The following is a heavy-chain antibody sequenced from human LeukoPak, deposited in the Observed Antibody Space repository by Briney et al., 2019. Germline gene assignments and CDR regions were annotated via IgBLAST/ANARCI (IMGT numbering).Heavy chain of an antibody. D-gene: IGHD5-12*01. CDR1: GGSISSSNW. J-gene: IGHJ3*02. Sequence: SETLSLTCAVSGGSISSSNWWSWVRQPPGKGLEWIGEIYHSGSTNYNPSLKSRVTISVDTSKNQYSLKLSSVTAADTAVYYWARKVPSTHTTDIVATILRGKEADNDAFDTWGQGTRVTVPS. CDR2: IYHSGST. V-gene: IGHV4-4*02. CDR3: ARKVPSTHTTDIVATILRGKEADNDAFDT.